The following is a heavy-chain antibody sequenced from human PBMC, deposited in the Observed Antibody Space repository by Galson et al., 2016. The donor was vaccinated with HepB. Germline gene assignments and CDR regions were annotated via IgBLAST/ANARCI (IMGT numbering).Heavy chain of an antibody. CDR1: GFTFSDYR. D-gene: IGHD3-9*01. Sequence: SLRLSCAASGFTFSDYRMNWVRQAPGKGLEWVATIGTGSRYIYYADSVEGRFTISRDNAKNALYLQMDSPRAEDTAVYFCARVGDYDILTGGKFYYFYGMDVWGHGTTVTISS. CDR2: IGTGSRYI. CDR3: ARVGDYDILTGGKFYYFYGMDV. J-gene: IGHJ6*02. V-gene: IGHV3-21*01.